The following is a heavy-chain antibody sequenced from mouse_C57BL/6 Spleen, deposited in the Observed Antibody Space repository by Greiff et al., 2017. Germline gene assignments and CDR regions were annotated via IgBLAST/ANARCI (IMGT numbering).Heavy chain of an antibody. V-gene: IGHV1-78*01. D-gene: IGHD2-3*01. CDR2: IYPRDGST. CDR3: ARCDGYFSWYFDV. Sequence: QVQLQQSDAELVKPGASVKISCKASGYTFTDHTIHWMKQRPEQGLEWIGYIYPRDGSTKYNEKFKGKATLTADKSASTAYMQLNSLTSEDSAVYFCARCDGYFSWYFDVWGTGTTVTVS. J-gene: IGHJ1*03. CDR1: GYTFTDHT.